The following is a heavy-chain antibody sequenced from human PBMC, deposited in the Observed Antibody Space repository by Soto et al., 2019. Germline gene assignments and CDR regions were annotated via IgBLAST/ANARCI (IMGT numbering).Heavy chain of an antibody. V-gene: IGHV1-46*01. CDR3: ARANGGYSYAFDY. CDR1: GYTFTSYY. D-gene: IGHD5-18*01. Sequence: SVKVSCKASGYTFTSYYMHWVREAPGQGLEWMGIINPSGGSTSYAQKFQGRVTMTRDTSMSTVYMELSSLRSEDTAVYYCARANGGYSYAFDYWGQGTLVTVSS. CDR2: INPSGGST. J-gene: IGHJ4*02.